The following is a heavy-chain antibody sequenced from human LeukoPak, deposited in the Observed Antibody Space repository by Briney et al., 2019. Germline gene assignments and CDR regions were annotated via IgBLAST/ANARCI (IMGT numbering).Heavy chain of an antibody. CDR2: ISSSSSYI. Sequence: GGSLRLSCAASGFTFSSYEMNWVRQAPGKGLEWVSSISSSSSYIYYADSVKGRFTISRDNAKNSLYLQMNSLRAEDTAVYYCARGGSSGYYYPFDYWGQGTLVTVSS. D-gene: IGHD3-22*01. V-gene: IGHV3-21*01. J-gene: IGHJ4*02. CDR3: ARGGSSGYYYPFDY. CDR1: GFTFSSYE.